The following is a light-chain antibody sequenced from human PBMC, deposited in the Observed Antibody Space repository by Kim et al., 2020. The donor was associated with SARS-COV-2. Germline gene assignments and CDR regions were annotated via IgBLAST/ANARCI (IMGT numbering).Light chain of an antibody. V-gene: IGKV3-15*01. CDR3: QHYNNWCT. J-gene: IGKJ2*02. Sequence: PGERATLSCRASQSVSRNLAWYQQKPGQAPRLLMYDASTSATGTPARFSGSGSGTEFTLTISSLQSEDFAVYYCQHYNNWCTFGQGTTVEIK. CDR1: QSVSRN. CDR2: DAS.